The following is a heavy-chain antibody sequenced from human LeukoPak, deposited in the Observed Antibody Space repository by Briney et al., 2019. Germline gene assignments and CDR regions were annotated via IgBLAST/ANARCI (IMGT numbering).Heavy chain of an antibody. V-gene: IGHV4-39*07. J-gene: IGHJ4*02. D-gene: IGHD3-10*01. CDR1: GGSISSSNFY. CDR2: MNHSGST. Sequence: SETLSLTCTVSGGSISSSNFYWGWIRQPPGKGLEWIGEMNHSGSTNYNPSLKSRVTISVDTSKNQFSLKLSSVTAADTAVYYCARPYYYGSGSYLYWGQGTLVTVSS. CDR3: ARPYYYGSGSYLY.